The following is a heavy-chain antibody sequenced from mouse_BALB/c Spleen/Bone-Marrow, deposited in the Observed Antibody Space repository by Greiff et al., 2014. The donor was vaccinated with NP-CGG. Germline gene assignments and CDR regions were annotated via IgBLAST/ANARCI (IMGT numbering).Heavy chain of an antibody. V-gene: IGHV1-5*01. CDR1: GYSLTSYW. D-gene: IGHD2-2*01. CDR3: TNGYDYYAMDY. CDR2: IYPGNSDT. J-gene: IGHJ4*01. Sequence: VQLQQSGTVLARPGASVKMSCKASGYSLTSYWMHWVKQRPGQGLEWIGAIYPGNSDTSYNQKFKGKAKLTAVTSASTAYMELSSLTNEDSAVYYCTNGYDYYAMDYWGQGTSVTVSS.